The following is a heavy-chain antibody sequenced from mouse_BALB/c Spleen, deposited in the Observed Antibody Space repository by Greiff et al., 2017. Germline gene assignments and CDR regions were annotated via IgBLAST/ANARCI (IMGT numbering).Heavy chain of an antibody. Sequence: VKLQESGAELAKPGASVTMSCKASGYTFTSYWIHWVKQRPGPGLEWIGYINPSTGYTEYNQKFKDKATLTADKSSSTAYMQLSSLTSEDSAVYYCATRLPHYYAMDYWGQGTSVTVSS. CDR1: GYTFTSYW. CDR2: INPSTGYT. V-gene: IGHV1-7*01. CDR3: ATRLPHYYAMDY. D-gene: IGHD1-2*01. J-gene: IGHJ4*01.